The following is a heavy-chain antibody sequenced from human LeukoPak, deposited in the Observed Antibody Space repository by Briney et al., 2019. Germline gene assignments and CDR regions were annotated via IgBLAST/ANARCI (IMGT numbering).Heavy chain of an antibody. Sequence: GESLKISCKGSGYSFTSYWIGWVRQMPGKGLEWMGIIYPGDSDTRYSPSFQGQVTISADKSISTAYLQWSSLKASDTAMYYCARPQASGGYCSGGSCYIIWGQGTMVTVSS. V-gene: IGHV5-51*01. CDR3: ARPQASGGYCSGGSCYII. CDR1: GYSFTSYW. D-gene: IGHD2-15*01. CDR2: IYPGDSDT. J-gene: IGHJ3*02.